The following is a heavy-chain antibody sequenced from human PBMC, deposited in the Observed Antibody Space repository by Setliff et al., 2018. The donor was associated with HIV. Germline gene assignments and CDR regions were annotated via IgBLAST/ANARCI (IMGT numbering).Heavy chain of an antibody. V-gene: IGHV4-59*01. CDR3: AKLSSTTATTIDQ. D-gene: IGHD4-17*01. CDR1: GAPLSSYY. J-gene: IGHJ4*02. CDR2: IFYSGTT. Sequence: SETLSLTCTVSGAPLSSYYLNWIRQPPGKGLEWIGYIFYSGTTNYNPSLKSRVTMSVDASKNQFSLILSSVTAADTAVYYCAKLSSTTATTIDQWGQGTLVTVSS.